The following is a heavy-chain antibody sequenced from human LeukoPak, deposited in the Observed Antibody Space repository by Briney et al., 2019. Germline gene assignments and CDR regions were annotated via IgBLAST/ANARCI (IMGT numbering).Heavy chain of an antibody. J-gene: IGHJ4*02. V-gene: IGHV4-59*01. D-gene: IGHD5-24*01. CDR1: GGSISSYY. CDR2: IYYSGST. Sequence: AETLSLTCTVSGGSISSYYWSWVRQPPGKGLEWIGYIYYSGSTNYNPSLKSRVTIPVDTSKNQFTLKLSSVTAADAAVYYCARSMATIPRIDYWGQGTLVTVSS. CDR3: ARSMATIPRIDY.